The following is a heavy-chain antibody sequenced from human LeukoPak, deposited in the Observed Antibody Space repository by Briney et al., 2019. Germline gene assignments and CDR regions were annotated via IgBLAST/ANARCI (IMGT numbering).Heavy chain of an antibody. CDR3: AKPLGA. CDR2: ISYDGSNK. V-gene: IGHV3-30-3*02. Sequence: GGSLRLSCAASGFTFSSYAMHWVRQAPGKGPEWVAVISYDGSNKYYADSVKGRFTISRDNSKNTLYLQMNSLRAEDTAVYYCAKPLGAWGQGTLVTVSS. D-gene: IGHD6-6*01. J-gene: IGHJ5*02. CDR1: GFTFSSYA.